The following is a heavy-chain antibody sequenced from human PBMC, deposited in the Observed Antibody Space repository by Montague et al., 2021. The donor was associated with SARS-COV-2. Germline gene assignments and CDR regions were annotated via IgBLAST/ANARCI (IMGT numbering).Heavy chain of an antibody. CDR3: ARVGYYESGGYWDYFDY. CDR2: IWYDGSNK. CDR1: GFRISSYG. V-gene: IGHV3-33*01. J-gene: IGHJ4*02. Sequence: SLRLSCAASGFRISSYGMHWVRQAPGKGLEWVAVIWYDGSNKNYADSVKGRFTISRDNSKNTVYLQMNSLRAEDTAVYYCARVGYYESGGYWDYFDYWGQGTLVTVSS. D-gene: IGHD3-22*01.